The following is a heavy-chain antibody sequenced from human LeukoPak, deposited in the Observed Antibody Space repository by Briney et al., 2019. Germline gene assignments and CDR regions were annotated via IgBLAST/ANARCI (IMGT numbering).Heavy chain of an antibody. CDR2: IYYSGST. D-gene: IGHD2-2*02. J-gene: IGHJ6*03. Sequence: SETLSLTCTVSGGSISSSSYYWGWIRQPPGKGLEWIGSIYYSGSTYYNPSLKSRVTISVDTSKNQFSLKLSSVTAADTAVYYCAGDYCSSTSCYTGYYYYMDVWGKGTTVTVSS. CDR1: GGSISSSSYY. CDR3: AGDYCSSTSCYTGYYYYMDV. V-gene: IGHV4-39*01.